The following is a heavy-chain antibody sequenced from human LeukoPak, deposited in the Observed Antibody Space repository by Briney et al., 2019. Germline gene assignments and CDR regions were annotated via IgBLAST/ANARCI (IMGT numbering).Heavy chain of an antibody. D-gene: IGHD6-19*01. CDR1: GGSISSYY. V-gene: IGHV4-59*08. J-gene: IGHJ3*02. CDR3: ARRGRYDAFDI. CDR2: IYYSGST. Sequence: SETLSLTCTVSGGSISSYYWSWIRQPPGKGLEWIGYIYYSGSTSYNPSLKSRVTISVDTSKNQFSLELSSVTAADTAVYYCARRGRYDAFDIWGQGTMVTVSS.